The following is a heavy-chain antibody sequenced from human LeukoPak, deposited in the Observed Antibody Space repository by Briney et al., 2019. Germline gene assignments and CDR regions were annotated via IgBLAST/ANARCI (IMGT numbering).Heavy chain of an antibody. V-gene: IGHV4-59*01. CDR3: ARTTADFWSGLESYYFDY. D-gene: IGHD3-3*01. CDR2: IYYIGNT. CDR1: GVSISSYY. J-gene: IGHJ4*02. Sequence: SETLSLTCTVSGVSISSYYWSWIRQPPGKGLEWIGYIYYIGNTNYNPSLKSRVTISVDTSKNQFSLKLSSVTAADTAVYYCARTTADFWSGLESYYFDYWGQGTLVTVSS.